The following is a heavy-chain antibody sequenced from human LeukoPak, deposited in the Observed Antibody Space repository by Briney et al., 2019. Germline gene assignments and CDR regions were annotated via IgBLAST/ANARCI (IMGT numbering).Heavy chain of an antibody. D-gene: IGHD2-2*02. CDR1: RFSFSNYE. CDR3: ARDGGPAVVPTHSAFDL. J-gene: IGHJ3*01. CDR2: ISDNGRKT. Sequence: GGSLRLSCAASRFSFSNYEMNWVRQAPGKGLEWISYISDNGRKTYYADSVKGRFTMSRDNAKNSLYLQMNSLRAEDMAVYYCARDGGPAVVPTHSAFDLWGQGTMVTVSS. V-gene: IGHV3-48*03.